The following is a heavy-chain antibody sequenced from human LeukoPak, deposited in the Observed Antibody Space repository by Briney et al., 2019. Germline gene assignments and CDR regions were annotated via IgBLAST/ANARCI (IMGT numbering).Heavy chain of an antibody. D-gene: IGHD3-16*02. CDR1: GYTFTSYG. Sequence: ASVKVSCKASGYTFTSYGISWVRQAPGQGLEWMGWISAYNGNTHYAQKLQGRVTMTTDTSTSTAYMDLRSLRSDDTAVYYCARAPMITFGGVIVPFDYWGQGTLVTVSS. CDR3: ARAPMITFGGVIVPFDY. CDR2: ISAYNGNT. V-gene: IGHV1-18*01. J-gene: IGHJ4*02.